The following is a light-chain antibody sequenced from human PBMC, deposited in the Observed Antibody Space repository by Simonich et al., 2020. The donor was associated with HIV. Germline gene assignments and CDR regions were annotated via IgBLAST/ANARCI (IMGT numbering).Light chain of an antibody. CDR2: DAS. V-gene: IGKV3-15*01. CDR3: QQYNNRPLT. J-gene: IGKJ4*01. CDR1: QSVSSN. Sequence: IVMTQSPATLSVSPGERATLSCRASQSVSSNLAWYQQKPGQAPRLPIFDASTRATGVPAKFSGSGSGTEFTLTISSIQSEDFAVYYCQQYNNRPLTFGGGTKVEIK.